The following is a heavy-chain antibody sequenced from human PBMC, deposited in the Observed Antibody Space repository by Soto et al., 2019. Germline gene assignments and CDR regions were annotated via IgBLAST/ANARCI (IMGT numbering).Heavy chain of an antibody. J-gene: IGHJ5*02. D-gene: IGHD6-13*01. CDR3: AIRGIAAAGTEDRRFDT. CDR2: IIPIFGSE. Sequence: QVHLVQSGAEVKEPGSSVKVSCKASGGSITKYGISWVRQAPGKGLEWMGGIIPIFGSESYAQKLRGRVTMTADESTNTAYVELRGLRSEDTAVYYCAIRGIAAAGTEDRRFDTWGQGTLVTVSS. CDR1: GGSITKYG. V-gene: IGHV1-69*12.